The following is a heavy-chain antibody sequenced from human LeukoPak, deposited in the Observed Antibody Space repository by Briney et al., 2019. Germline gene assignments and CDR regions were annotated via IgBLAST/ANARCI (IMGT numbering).Heavy chain of an antibody. CDR3: AKDPSFRPGYFDY. CDR2: IRYDGSNK. J-gene: IGHJ4*02. V-gene: IGHV3-30*02. Sequence: GGSLRLSCAASGFTFSSYGMHWVRQAPGKGLEWVAFIRYDGSNKYYADSVKGRFTISRDNSKDTLYLQMNSLRAEDTAVYYCAKDPSFRPGYFDYWGQGTLVTVSS. CDR1: GFTFSSYG.